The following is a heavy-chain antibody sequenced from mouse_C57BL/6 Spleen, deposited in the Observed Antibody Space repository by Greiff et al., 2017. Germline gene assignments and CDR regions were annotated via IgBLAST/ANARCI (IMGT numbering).Heavy chain of an antibody. Sequence: VQLQQSGAELVKPGASVKLSCKASGYTFTEYTIHWVKQRSGQGLEWIGWFYPGSGSIKYNEKFKDKATLTADKSSSTVYMELSRLTSEDSAVYVYARHEGGLRDYDYDWFAYWGQGTLVTVSA. CDR1: GYTFTEYT. V-gene: IGHV1-62-2*01. J-gene: IGHJ3*01. CDR2: FYPGSGSI. D-gene: IGHD2-4*01. CDR3: ARHEGGLRDYDYDWFAY.